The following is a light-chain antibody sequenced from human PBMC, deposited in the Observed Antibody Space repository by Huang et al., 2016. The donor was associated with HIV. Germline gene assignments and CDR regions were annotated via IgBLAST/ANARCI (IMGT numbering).Light chain of an antibody. V-gene: IGKV3-20*01. J-gene: IGKJ1*01. CDR3: QQYGSSLWT. Sequence: EIVLTQSPGTLSFSPGERANLSCRARQSVSSNYVAWYQQKPGQASRLLIYGAASRATGIPDRFGGSGSGTDFTLTISRLEPEEFAVYYCQQYGSSLWTFGQGTKVEIK. CDR1: QSVSSNY. CDR2: GAA.